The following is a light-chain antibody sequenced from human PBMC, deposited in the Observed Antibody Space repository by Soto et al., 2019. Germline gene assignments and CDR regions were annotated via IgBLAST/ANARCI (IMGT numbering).Light chain of an antibody. CDR3: ILYTSSTTYV. V-gene: IGLV2-18*01. Sequence: QSVLTQPSSVSGSPGQSVTISCTGTSSDVGSYDHVSWYQQPPGTAPKLMIYEVSSRPSGVPDRFSGSKSGNTASLTISGLQAEDEDYYYCILYTSSTTYVFGTGTKLTVL. CDR1: SSDVGSYDH. J-gene: IGLJ1*01. CDR2: EVS.